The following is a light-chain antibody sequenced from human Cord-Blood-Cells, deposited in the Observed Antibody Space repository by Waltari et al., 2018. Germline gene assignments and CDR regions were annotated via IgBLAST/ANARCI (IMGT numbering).Light chain of an antibody. CDR3: SSYTSSSTWV. CDR2: DVS. J-gene: IGLJ3*02. Sequence: QSALTQPASVSGSPGQSITISCTGTSSDVGGYNYVSWYQQHPGKAPTLFIYDVSKRPSGVSNRFSGPKSGNTASLTISGLQAEDEADYYCSSYTSSSTWVFGGGTKLTVL. CDR1: SSDVGGYNY. V-gene: IGLV2-14*01.